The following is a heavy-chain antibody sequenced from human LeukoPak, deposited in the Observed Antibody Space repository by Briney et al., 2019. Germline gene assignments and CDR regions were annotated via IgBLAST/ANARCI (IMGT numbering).Heavy chain of an antibody. D-gene: IGHD6-6*01. CDR3: AKRLVAVGPYFDD. V-gene: IGHV3-23*01. J-gene: IGHJ4*02. CDR1: GFTFSSYA. CDR2: ISTSGSST. Sequence: GRSLRLSCAASGFTFSSYAMSWVRQAPGMGLEWVSAISTSGSSTYYADSVKGRFTISRDNSKNTLFLQMNSLRADDTAVYYCAKRLVAVGPYFDDWGQGTLVTVSS.